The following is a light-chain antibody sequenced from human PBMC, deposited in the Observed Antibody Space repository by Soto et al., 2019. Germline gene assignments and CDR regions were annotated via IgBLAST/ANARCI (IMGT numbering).Light chain of an antibody. CDR1: SSNIGKYY. V-gene: IGLV1-51*01. Sequence: QSVLTQPPSVSAAPGQTVTISCSGSSSNIGKYYVSWYQQFPGAAPKLLIKDNDQRPSGIPDRFSGSKSGTSATLGITGLQTGDEADYYCATWDSSLTSVVFGGGTKLTVL. CDR3: ATWDSSLTSVV. CDR2: DND. J-gene: IGLJ2*01.